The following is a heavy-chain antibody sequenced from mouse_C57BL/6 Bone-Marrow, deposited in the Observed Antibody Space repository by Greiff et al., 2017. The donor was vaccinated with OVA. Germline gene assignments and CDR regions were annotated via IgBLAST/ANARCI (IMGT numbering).Heavy chain of an antibody. J-gene: IGHJ3*01. CDR2: IDPENGDT. Sequence: VQLKQSGAELVRPGASVKLSCTASGFNIKDDYMHWVKQRPEQGLEWIGWIDPENGDTEYASKFQGKATITADTSSNTAYLQLSSLTSEDTAVYYCTTGYYCGSSYRFAYWGQGTLVTVSA. CDR1: GFNIKDDY. CDR3: TTGYYCGSSYRFAY. D-gene: IGHD1-1*01. V-gene: IGHV14-4*01.